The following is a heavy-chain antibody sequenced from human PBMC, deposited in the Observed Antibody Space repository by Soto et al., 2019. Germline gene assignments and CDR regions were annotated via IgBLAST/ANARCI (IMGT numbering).Heavy chain of an antibody. CDR3: ASRLVRQAAAGTRWFDP. D-gene: IGHD6-13*01. J-gene: IGHJ5*02. V-gene: IGHV4-39*01. CDR2: IYYSGST. Sequence: SETLSLTCTVSGGSISSSSYYWGWIRQPPGKGLEWIGSIYYSGSTYYNPSLKSRVTISVDTSKNQFSLKLSSVTAADTAVYYCASRLVRQAAAGTRWFDPWGQGTLVTVSS. CDR1: GGSISSSSYY.